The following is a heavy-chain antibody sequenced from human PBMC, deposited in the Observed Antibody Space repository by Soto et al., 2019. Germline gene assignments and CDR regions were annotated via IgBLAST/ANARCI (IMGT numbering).Heavy chain of an antibody. D-gene: IGHD6-13*01. CDR1: GYTFTSYH. J-gene: IGHJ3*02. V-gene: IGHV1-46*01. CDR3: ARGGPYSSSSTRSDAFDI. Sequence: ASVKVSCKSSGYTFTSYHMHWVRQDPGQGLEWMGIINPSGGSTSYAQKFQGRVTMTRDTSTSTVYMELSSLRSEDTAVYYCARGGPYSSSSTRSDAFDIWGQGTMVTVSS. CDR2: INPSGGST.